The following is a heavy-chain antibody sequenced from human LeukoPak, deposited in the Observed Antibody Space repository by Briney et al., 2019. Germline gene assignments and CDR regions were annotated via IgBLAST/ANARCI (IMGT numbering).Heavy chain of an antibody. D-gene: IGHD3-22*01. CDR3: ARGGYDSSGYYYFDY. CDR2: IYYIGGT. J-gene: IGHJ4*02. CDR1: GVSVTSFSFY. V-gene: IGHV4-61*01. Sequence: SETLSLTCAVSGVSVTSFSFYWTWIRQPPGKGLQWTGYIYYIGGTNYNPSLKSRVTILADTSKNQFSLRLSSATAADTAVYYCARGGYDSSGYYYFDYWGQGSLVTVSS.